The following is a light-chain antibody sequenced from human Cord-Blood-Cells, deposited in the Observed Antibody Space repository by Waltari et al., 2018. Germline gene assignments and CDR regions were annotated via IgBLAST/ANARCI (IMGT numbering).Light chain of an antibody. CDR2: DAS. CDR3: QQRSNWPPVFT. Sequence: EIVLTQSPATLSLSPGERATLSCRASQSVSSYLAWYQQNPGQAPRLLIYDASNRATGIPARFSGSGSGTDFTLTISSLELEDFAVYYCQQRSNWPPVFTFGPVTKVDIK. CDR1: QSVSSY. V-gene: IGKV3-11*01. J-gene: IGKJ3*01.